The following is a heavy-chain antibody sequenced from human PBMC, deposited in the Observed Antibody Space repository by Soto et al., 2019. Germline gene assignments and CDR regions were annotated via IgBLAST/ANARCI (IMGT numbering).Heavy chain of an antibody. CDR2: IIPIFGSA. J-gene: IGHJ4*02. CDR3: ARDRLPGGFYGGND. D-gene: IGHD4-17*01. CDR1: GGTFSSYG. V-gene: IGHV1-69*12. Sequence: QVQLVQSGAEVKKPGSSVKVSCKASGGTFSSYGISWVRLAPGQGLEWMGGIIPIFGSANYAQKFQGRVAITADASTTTTYLELSSLTSEDTAVYYCARDRLPGGFYGGNDWGQGTLVTVSP.